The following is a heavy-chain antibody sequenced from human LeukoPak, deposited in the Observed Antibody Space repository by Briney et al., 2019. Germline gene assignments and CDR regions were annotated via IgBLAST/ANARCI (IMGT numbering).Heavy chain of an antibody. CDR3: ARGRRGLYHLFHP. CDR1: GYTFTSYD. Sequence: ASVKVSCTASGYTFTSYDINWVRQATGQGLEWMGWMNPNSGNTGYAQKFQGRVTMTRNTSRSTAYMELSSLRSEDTAVYDCARGRRGLYHLFHPWGQGNLGHVS. V-gene: IGHV1-8*01. D-gene: IGHD6-19*01. J-gene: IGHJ5*01. CDR2: MNPNSGNT.